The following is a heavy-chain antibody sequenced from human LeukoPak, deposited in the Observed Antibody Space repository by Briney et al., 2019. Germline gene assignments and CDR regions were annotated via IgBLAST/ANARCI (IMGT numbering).Heavy chain of an antibody. CDR2: INPSGGST. J-gene: IGHJ4*02. Sequence: ASVKVSCKASGYTFTNYYMHWVRQAPGQGLEWMGIINPSGGSTSYAQKFQGRVTMTRDTSTSTAYMELRSLRSDDTAVYYCARATVNTLDYWGQGTLVTVSS. V-gene: IGHV1-46*01. CDR1: GYTFTNYY. CDR3: ARATVNTLDY. D-gene: IGHD4-11*01.